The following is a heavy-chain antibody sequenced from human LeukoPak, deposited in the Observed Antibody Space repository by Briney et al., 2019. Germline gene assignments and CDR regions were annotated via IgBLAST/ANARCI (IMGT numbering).Heavy chain of an antibody. D-gene: IGHD5-18*01. CDR2: IRYDGSNK. J-gene: IGHJ3*02. CDR3: AKGGLTAMAPKGAFDI. Sequence: GGSLRLSCAASGFTFSSYGMHWVRQAPGKGLEWVAFIRYDGSNKYYADSVKGRFTISRDNSKNTLYLQMNSLRAEDTAVYYCAKGGLTAMAPKGAFDIWGQGIMVTVSS. V-gene: IGHV3-30*02. CDR1: GFTFSSYG.